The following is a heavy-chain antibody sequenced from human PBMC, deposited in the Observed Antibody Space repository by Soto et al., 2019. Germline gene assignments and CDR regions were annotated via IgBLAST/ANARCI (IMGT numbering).Heavy chain of an antibody. CDR3: ARGGYCSGGRCYTWFDP. Sequence: QVQLVQSGTEVKKPGASVRISCKASGYTFNAYAIYWVRQAPGQSLEWMGWVNAGLGNTDYAQKFQGRGTITRDRSANTVYMDLTSLTSEDTAVYYCARGGYCSGGRCYTWFDPWGQGTLVTVSS. D-gene: IGHD2-15*01. V-gene: IGHV1-3*01. CDR2: VNAGLGNT. J-gene: IGHJ5*02. CDR1: GYTFNAYA.